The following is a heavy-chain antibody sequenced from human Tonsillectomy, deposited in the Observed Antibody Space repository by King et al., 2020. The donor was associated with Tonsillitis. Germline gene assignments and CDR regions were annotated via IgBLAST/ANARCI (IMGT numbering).Heavy chain of an antibody. CDR1: GGSFSGYY. J-gene: IGHJ1*01. Sequence: QVQLPQWGAGLLKPSETLSLTCAVYGGSFSGYYWSWIRQPPGKGLEWIGEINHSGSTNYNPSLKSRVTISADTSKNQFSLKLSSVTAADTAVYYCARGPPFQHWGQGTLVTVSS. CDR3: ARGPPFQH. CDR2: INHSGST. V-gene: IGHV4-34*01.